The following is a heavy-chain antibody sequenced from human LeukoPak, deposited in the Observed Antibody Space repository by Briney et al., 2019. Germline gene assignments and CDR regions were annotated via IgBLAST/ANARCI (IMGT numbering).Heavy chain of an antibody. J-gene: IGHJ4*02. CDR3: ARENDYSSHLLDY. D-gene: IGHD4-11*01. Sequence: PGGSLRLSCAASGFTFSAYSMNWVRQAPGKGLEWVSSISSSSTYIYYADSVKGRFTISRDNAKKSLYLQMNSLRAEDTAMYYCARENDYSSHLLDYWGQGTLVTVSS. CDR2: ISSSSTYI. CDR1: GFTFSAYS. V-gene: IGHV3-21*01.